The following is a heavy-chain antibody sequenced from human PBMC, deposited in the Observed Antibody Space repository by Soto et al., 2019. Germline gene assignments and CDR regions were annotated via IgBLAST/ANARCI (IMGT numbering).Heavy chain of an antibody. CDR3: LTDVADFEC. Sequence: QVQLVQSGAEVKKPGASVKVSCKVSGYTLTEVSMHWVRQAPGKGLEWMGGFDPEDGETVYAQKFQGRLTMTADTSMETAYIQLPRLASEDKLVYFCLTDVADFECSGHRTRVNASS. V-gene: IGHV1-24*01. CDR2: FDPEDGET. J-gene: IGHJ4*01. CDR1: GYTLTEVS.